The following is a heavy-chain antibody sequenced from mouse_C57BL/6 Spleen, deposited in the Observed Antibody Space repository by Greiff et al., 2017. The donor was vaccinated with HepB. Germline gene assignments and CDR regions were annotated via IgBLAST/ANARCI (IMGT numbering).Heavy chain of an antibody. J-gene: IGHJ2*01. CDR2: IHPNSGST. Sequence: QVQLQQPGAELVKPGASVKLSCKASGYTFTSYWMHWVKQRPGQGLEWIGKIHPNSGSTNYNEKFKSKATLTVDKSSSTAYMQLSSLTSEDSAVYYCARRGYYGSSSYFDYWGQGTTLTVSS. V-gene: IGHV1-64*01. D-gene: IGHD1-1*01. CDR3: ARRGYYGSSSYFDY. CDR1: GYTFTSYW.